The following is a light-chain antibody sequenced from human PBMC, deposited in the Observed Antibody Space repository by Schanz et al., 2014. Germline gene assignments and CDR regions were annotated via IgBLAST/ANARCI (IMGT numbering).Light chain of an antibody. V-gene: IGLV1-44*01. CDR2: SDN. J-gene: IGLJ3*02. CDR1: TSNIGSHT. Sequence: QSVLTQPPSASGTPGQRATISCSGSTSNIGSHTVSWYQHLPGTAPKLLIYSDNQRPSGVPDRFSGSKSGTSASLAISGLQSEDEADYFCAAWDDSLNGRGVFGGGTKLTVL. CDR3: AAWDDSLNGRGV.